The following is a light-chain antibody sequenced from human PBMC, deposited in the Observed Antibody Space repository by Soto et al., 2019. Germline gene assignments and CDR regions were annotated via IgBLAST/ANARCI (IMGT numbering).Light chain of an antibody. CDR3: QRHDNYPLS. CDR2: AAS. CDR1: QGMKRH. Sequence: DIQLTQSPSFLSASVGDRVTITCRASQGMKRHLAWYQQKPGKAPKLLIYAASTLQSGVPSRFSGGGSGTEFTLTISSLQPEDFANYYCQRHDNYPLSFGGGTKVEIK. J-gene: IGKJ4*01. V-gene: IGKV1-9*01.